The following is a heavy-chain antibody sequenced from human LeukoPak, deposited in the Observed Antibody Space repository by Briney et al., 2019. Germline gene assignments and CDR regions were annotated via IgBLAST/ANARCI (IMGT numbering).Heavy chain of an antibody. CDR3: ARGNYVYNWFDP. V-gene: IGHV4-34*01. D-gene: IGHD3-16*01. J-gene: IGHJ5*02. Sequence: PSETLSLTCAVYGGSFSGYYWSWIRQPPGKGLEWIGEINHSGSTNYNPSLKSRVTISVDTSKNQFSLKLSSVTAADTAVYYCARGNYVYNWFDPWGQGTLVTVSS. CDR2: INHSGST. CDR1: GGSFSGYY.